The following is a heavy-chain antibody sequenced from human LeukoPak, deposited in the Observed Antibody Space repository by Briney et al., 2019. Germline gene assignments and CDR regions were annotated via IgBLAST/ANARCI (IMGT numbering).Heavy chain of an antibody. CDR3: ARVYSSSSGKGMDV. D-gene: IGHD6-6*01. J-gene: IGHJ6*02. Sequence: GGSLRLSCAASGLTFNSYEMNWVRQAPGKGLEWVSYISSSGSTIYYADSVKGRFTISRDNAKNSLYLQMNSLRAEDTAIYYCARVYSSSSGKGMDVWGQGTTVTVSS. V-gene: IGHV3-48*03. CDR2: ISSSGSTI. CDR1: GLTFNSYE.